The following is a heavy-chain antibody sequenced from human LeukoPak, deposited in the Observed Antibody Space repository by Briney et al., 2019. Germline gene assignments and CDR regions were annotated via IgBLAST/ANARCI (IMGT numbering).Heavy chain of an antibody. J-gene: IGHJ6*02. Sequence: PSETLSLTCAVYGGSFSGYYWSWIRQPPGKGLEWIGEINHSGSTNYNPSLKSRVTISVDTSKNQFSLKLSSVTDADTAVYYCARYCSGGSCYYYGMDVWGQGTTVTVSS. CDR2: INHSGST. D-gene: IGHD2-15*01. CDR1: GGSFSGYY. V-gene: IGHV4-34*01. CDR3: ARYCSGGSCYYYGMDV.